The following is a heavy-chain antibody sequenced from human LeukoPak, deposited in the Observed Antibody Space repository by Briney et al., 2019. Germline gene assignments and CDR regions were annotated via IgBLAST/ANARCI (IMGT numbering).Heavy chain of an antibody. J-gene: IGHJ6*03. Sequence: GASVKVSCKASGGTFSSYTISWVRQAPGQGLEWMGWISAYNGNTNYAQKLQDRVTMTTDTSTSTAYMELRSLRSDDTAVYYCARGRYCSSTSCYKVYYYYMDVWGKGTTVTVSS. CDR1: GGTFSSYT. CDR3: ARGRYCSSTSCYKVYYYYMDV. V-gene: IGHV1-18*01. CDR2: ISAYNGNT. D-gene: IGHD2-2*02.